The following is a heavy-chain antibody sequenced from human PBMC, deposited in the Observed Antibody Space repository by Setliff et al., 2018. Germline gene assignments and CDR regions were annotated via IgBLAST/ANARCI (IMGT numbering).Heavy chain of an antibody. CDR1: GDSISSSSYY. J-gene: IGHJ3*02. Sequence: SETLSLTCSVSGDSISSSSYYWVWIRQPPGKGLEWIGSINYSGIPYYSPSLKSRVIVSVDTSKNQFSLKLSSVTAADTAVYYCARLPGYCNGGNCYGYYTFDIWGQGTMVTVSS. CDR3: ARLPGYCNGGNCYGYYTFDI. V-gene: IGHV4-39*01. D-gene: IGHD2-15*01. CDR2: INYSGIP.